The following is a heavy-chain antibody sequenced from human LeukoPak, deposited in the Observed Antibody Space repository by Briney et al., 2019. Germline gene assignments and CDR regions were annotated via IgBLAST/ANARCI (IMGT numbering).Heavy chain of an antibody. D-gene: IGHD3-3*01. CDR1: GFTFKFYW. J-gene: IGHJ4*02. Sequence: AGGSLKLSCAASGFTFKFYWMYWVRQAPGKGLEWVSRIHPDGSSTNYADSVKGRLTISRDNTKNTLYLQMNTLRVEDTAVYYCVRELSVPWGQGTLVTVSS. CDR2: IHPDGSST. CDR3: VRELSVP. V-gene: IGHV3-74*01.